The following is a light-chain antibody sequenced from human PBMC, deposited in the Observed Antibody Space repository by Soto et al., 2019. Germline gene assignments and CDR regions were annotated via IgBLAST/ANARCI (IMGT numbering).Light chain of an antibody. CDR1: SSDVGGYNY. CDR2: DDS. J-gene: IGLJ1*01. CDR3: SSYTSSSTHV. V-gene: IGLV2-14*03. Sequence: QSALTQPASVSGSPGQSITISCTGTSSDVGGYNYVSWYQQHPGKAPKLMISDDSNRPSGVSTRLSGSKSGNTATLNNSVLYFEDEADYDCSSYTSSSTHVFGSGTKVTVL.